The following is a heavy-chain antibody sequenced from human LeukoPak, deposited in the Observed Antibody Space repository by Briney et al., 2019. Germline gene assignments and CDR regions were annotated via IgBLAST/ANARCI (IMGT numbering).Heavy chain of an antibody. J-gene: IGHJ4*02. D-gene: IGHD3-3*01. V-gene: IGHV1-2*02. CDR1: GYTFTGYY. Sequence: ASVKVSCKASGYTFTGYYIHWVRRAPGQGLEWMGFINPNTGGTSYAQKFQARVTMTRDTSISTAYMELSGLRSDDTAVYYCARRYDFWSGYPTAFDYWGQGTLVTVSS. CDR2: INPNTGGT. CDR3: ARRYDFWSGYPTAFDY.